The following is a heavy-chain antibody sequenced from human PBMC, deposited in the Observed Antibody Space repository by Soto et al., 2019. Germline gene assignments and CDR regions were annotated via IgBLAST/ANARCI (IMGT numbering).Heavy chain of an antibody. D-gene: IGHD1-26*01. CDR2: IMPMFGVT. V-gene: IGHV1-69*12. J-gene: IGHJ6*02. Sequence: QVQLVQSGAEVKKPGSSVKVSCRASGGTFSSHTISWVRQAPGQGLEWMGGIMPMFGVTNYARKFQGRLTMTANESTTTAYMEVSSLTSEDTAVYYCAGEGVTTSMSLPWMGYHYYGLDVCGQGTTVIVSS. CDR1: GGTFSSHT. CDR3: AGEGVTTSMSLPWMGYHYYGLDV.